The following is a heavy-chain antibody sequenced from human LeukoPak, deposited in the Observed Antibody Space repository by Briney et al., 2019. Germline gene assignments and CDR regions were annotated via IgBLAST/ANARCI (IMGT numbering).Heavy chain of an antibody. CDR3: AKFVVVVAATQVYYYYYMDV. CDR2: ISGSGGST. J-gene: IGHJ6*03. V-gene: IGHV3-23*01. D-gene: IGHD2-15*01. Sequence: AGGSPRLSCAASGFTFSSYAMSWVRQAPGKGLEWVSAISGSGGSTYYADSVKGRFTISRDNSKNTLYLQMNSLRAEDTAVYYCAKFVVVVAATQVYYYYYMDVWGKGTTVTVSS. CDR1: GFTFSSYA.